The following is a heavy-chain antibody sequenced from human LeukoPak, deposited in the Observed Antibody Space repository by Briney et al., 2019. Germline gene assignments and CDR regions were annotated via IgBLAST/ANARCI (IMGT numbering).Heavy chain of an antibody. CDR3: ARGKSKFDY. CDR1: GGSISRGDYY. J-gene: IGHJ4*02. V-gene: IGHV4-30-4*01. Sequence: SETLSLTCTVSGGSISRGDYYWSWLRQPPGKGLEWIGYIYYSGSTDYNPSLKSRVTISVDTSKNQFSLKLSSVTAADTAVYYCARGKSKFDYWGQGTLVTVSS. CDR2: IYYSGST.